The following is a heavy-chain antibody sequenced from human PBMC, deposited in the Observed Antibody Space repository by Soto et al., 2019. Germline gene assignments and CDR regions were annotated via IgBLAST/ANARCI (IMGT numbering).Heavy chain of an antibody. CDR1: GGPSATSV. J-gene: IGHJ6*02. D-gene: IGHD3-3*02. CDR2: IIPIFPTP. CDR3: ARDTDRQQLGGNYYYGIDV. Sequence: QVQLVQSGAEVKKPGSWLTVSGKASGGPSATSVFSGGRKPPGQGLEWMGGIIPIFPTPDSAQKFQGRVTITADESTSTAYMELASLRSEDTAVYYCARDTDRQQLGGNYYYGIDVWGQGTTVTVSS. V-gene: IGHV1-69*12.